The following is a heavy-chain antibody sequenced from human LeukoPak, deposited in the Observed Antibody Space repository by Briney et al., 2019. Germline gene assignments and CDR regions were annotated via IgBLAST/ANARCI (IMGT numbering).Heavy chain of an antibody. V-gene: IGHV3-53*01. Sequence: PGGSLTLSCAASGFTVSSNYMSWVRQAPGKGLEWVSVIYSGGSTYYADSVKGRFSISRDNSKNTLYLQMNSLRAEDTAVYYCARAVSVSGGDGYWGQGTLVTVSS. CDR1: GFTVSSNY. CDR2: IYSGGST. CDR3: ARAVSVSGGDGY. D-gene: IGHD2-21*02. J-gene: IGHJ4*02.